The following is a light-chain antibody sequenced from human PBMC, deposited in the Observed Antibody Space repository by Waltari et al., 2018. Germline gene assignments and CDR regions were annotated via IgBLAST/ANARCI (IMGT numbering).Light chain of an antibody. CDR3: CSYAGSSTYV. V-gene: IGLV2-23*01. Sequence: QAALTQPASASRSPRHSTTIPCPLTGTDVGSNNLVPWYQQHSGKAPKLMIYEGSKRPSGFSNRFSGSKSGNTASLTISGLQAEDEADYYCCSYAGSSTYVFGTGTKVTVL. CDR1: GTDVGSNNL. CDR2: EGS. J-gene: IGLJ1*01.